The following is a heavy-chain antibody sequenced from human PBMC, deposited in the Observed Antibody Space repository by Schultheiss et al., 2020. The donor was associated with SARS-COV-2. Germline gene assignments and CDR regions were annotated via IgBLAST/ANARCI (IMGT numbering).Heavy chain of an antibody. Sequence: ESLKISCAASGFTFSSYAMHWVRQAPGKGLEWIGEVNHSGNTNYNPSLKSRVTISVDRSKNQFSLKLSSVTAADTAVYYCARKIYGSGSYYDYWGQGTLVTVSS. D-gene: IGHD3-10*01. CDR2: VNHSGNT. V-gene: IGHV4-34*01. J-gene: IGHJ4*02. CDR3: ARKIYGSGSYYDY. CDR1: GFTFSSYA.